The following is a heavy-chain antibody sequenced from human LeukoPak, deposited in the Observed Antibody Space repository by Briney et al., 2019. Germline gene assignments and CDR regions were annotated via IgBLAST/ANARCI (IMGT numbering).Heavy chain of an antibody. CDR2: ISGSGGST. Sequence: GGSLRLSCAASGFTFSSYAMSWVRQAPGKGLEWVSTISGSGGSTYYADSVKGRFTISRDNSKNTLYLQMNSLRAEDTAVYYCANLWIVVVVANDYWGQGTLVTVSS. V-gene: IGHV3-23*01. J-gene: IGHJ4*02. CDR3: ANLWIVVVVANDY. CDR1: GFTFSSYA. D-gene: IGHD2-15*01.